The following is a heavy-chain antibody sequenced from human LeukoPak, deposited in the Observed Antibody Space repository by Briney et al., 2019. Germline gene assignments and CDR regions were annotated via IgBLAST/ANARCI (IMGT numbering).Heavy chain of an antibody. D-gene: IGHD5-18*01. CDR2: IIPIFGTA. CDR1: GGTFSSYA. J-gene: IGHJ5*02. V-gene: IGHV1-69*05. Sequence: SVKVSCKASGGTFSSYAISWVRQAPGQGLEWMGGIIPIFGTANYAQKFQGRVTMTTDTSTSTAYMELRSLRSDDTAVYYCARTVTGYSYGYTVADWFDPWGQGTLVTVSS. CDR3: ARTVTGYSYGYTVADWFDP.